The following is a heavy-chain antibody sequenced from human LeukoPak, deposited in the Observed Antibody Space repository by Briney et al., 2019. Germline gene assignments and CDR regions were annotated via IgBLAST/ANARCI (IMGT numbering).Heavy chain of an antibody. CDR2: IIPIFGTA. CDR3: ATVFRYYYGSGSYLPPDY. D-gene: IGHD3-10*01. J-gene: IGHJ4*02. CDR1: GGTFSSYA. Sequence: SVKVSCKASGGTFSSYAISWVRQAPGQGLEWMGGIIPIFGTANYAQKFQGRVTITADKSTSTAYMELSSLRSEDTAVYYCATVFRYYYGSGSYLPPDYWGQGTLVTVSS. V-gene: IGHV1-69*06.